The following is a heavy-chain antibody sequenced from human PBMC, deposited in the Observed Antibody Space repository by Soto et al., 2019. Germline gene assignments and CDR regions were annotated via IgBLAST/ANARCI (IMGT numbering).Heavy chain of an antibody. CDR3: ARHQSIMVRGVSLDY. CDR2: IYYSGST. CDR1: GGSISSSSYY. J-gene: IGHJ4*02. Sequence: QLQLQESGPGLVKPSETLSLTCTVSGGSISSSSYYWGWMRQPPGKGLEWIGSIYYSGSTYYNPSLESRVTISVDTSKNRSALKLRSVTAADTAVYYCARHQSIMVRGVSLDYWGQGTLVTVSS. D-gene: IGHD3-10*01. V-gene: IGHV4-39*01.